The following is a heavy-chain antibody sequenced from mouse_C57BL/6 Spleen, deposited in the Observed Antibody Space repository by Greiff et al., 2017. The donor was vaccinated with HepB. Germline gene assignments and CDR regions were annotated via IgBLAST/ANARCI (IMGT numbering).Heavy chain of an antibody. Sequence: DVHLVESGGGLVKPGGSLKLSCAASGFTFSDYGMHWVRQAPEKGLEWVAYISSGSSTIYYADTVKGRFTISRDNAKNTLFLQMTSLRSEDTAMYYCARNYYYGSSTRAMDYWGQGTSVTVSS. J-gene: IGHJ4*01. CDR3: ARNYYYGSSTRAMDY. D-gene: IGHD1-1*01. CDR1: GFTFSDYG. CDR2: ISSGSSTI. V-gene: IGHV5-17*01.